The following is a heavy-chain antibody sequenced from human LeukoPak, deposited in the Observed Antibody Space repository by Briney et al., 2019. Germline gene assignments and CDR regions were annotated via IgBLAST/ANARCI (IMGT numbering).Heavy chain of an antibody. V-gene: IGHV3-33*01. J-gene: IGHJ4*02. CDR2: IWYDGSNK. D-gene: IGHD6-19*01. CDR3: ARRPNSSGWYGGGFDY. CDR1: GFTFSSYG. Sequence: GGSLRLSCAASGFTFSSYGMHWVRQAPGKGLEWVAVIWYDGSNKYYADSVKGRFTISRDNSKNTLYLQMNSLRAEDTAVYYCARRPNSSGWYGGGFDYWGQGTLVTVSS.